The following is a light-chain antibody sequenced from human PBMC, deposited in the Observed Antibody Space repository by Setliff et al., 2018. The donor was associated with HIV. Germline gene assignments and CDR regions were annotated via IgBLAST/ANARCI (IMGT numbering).Light chain of an antibody. CDR2: EVS. CDR3: CSYAGSSTVV. Sequence: QSALTQPPSASGSPGQSVTISCTGTTSDVGGYSSVSWYQQHPGKAPKLMIYEVSKRPSGVSYRFSGSKSGTTASLTISGLQPEDEAEYYCCSYAGSSTVVFGGGTKVT. J-gene: IGLJ2*01. V-gene: IGLV2-23*02. CDR1: TSDVGGYSS.